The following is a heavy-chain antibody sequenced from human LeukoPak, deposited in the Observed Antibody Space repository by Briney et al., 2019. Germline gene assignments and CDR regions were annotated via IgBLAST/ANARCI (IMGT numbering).Heavy chain of an antibody. CDR2: SYHSGGT. CDR1: GYSISSGYY. V-gene: IGHV4-38-2*02. CDR3: ARLIVGATTKIYYFDY. D-gene: IGHD1-26*01. J-gene: IGHJ4*02. Sequence: NPSETLSLTCTVSGYSISSGYYWGWIRQPPGEGLGWIGSSYHSGGTYYNPSLKSRVTPSVDTSKNPFSLKLSSVIAADTAVYYCARLIVGATTKIYYFDYWGQGTLVTVSS.